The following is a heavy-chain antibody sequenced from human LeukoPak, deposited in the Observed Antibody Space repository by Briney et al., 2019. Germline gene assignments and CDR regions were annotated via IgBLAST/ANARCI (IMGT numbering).Heavy chain of an antibody. Sequence: GGSLRLSCAASGFTFSSYWMHWVRQAPGKGLVWVSRINSDGSNTRYADSVKGRFTISRDNAENTVYLQMNSLRAEDTAVYYCARDGGHDRFGELGFDYWGQGTLVTPSA. D-gene: IGHD3-10*01. CDR2: INSDGSNT. J-gene: IGHJ4*02. CDR3: ARDGGHDRFGELGFDY. V-gene: IGHV3-74*01. CDR1: GFTFSSYW.